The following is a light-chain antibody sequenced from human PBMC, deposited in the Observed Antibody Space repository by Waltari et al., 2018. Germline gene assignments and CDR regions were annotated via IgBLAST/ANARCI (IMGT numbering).Light chain of an antibody. Sequence: EIVLTQSPATLSLSPGERATLSCRASQSVSSYLAWYQQKPGQAPRLLIYDASNRATCNPARFSGSGSGTDFTLTISSLEPEDFAVYYCQQRSNWKWTFGQGTKVEIK. J-gene: IGKJ1*01. V-gene: IGKV3-11*01. CDR1: QSVSSY. CDR2: DAS. CDR3: QQRSNWKWT.